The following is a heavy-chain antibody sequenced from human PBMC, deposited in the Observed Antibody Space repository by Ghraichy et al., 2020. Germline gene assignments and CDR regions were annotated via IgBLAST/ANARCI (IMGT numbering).Heavy chain of an antibody. CDR2: IFGGDGTT. J-gene: IGHJ4*02. CDR1: GAPITTYF. CDR3: AREIPGFDH. D-gene: IGHD2-21*01. Sequence: GSLRLSCTVSGAPITTYFWAWIRQPAGKGLEWIGRIFGGDGTTTYNPSLKGRVTLSLDASTSQFSLTLMSVTAADTAIYYCAREIPGFDHWGQGTLVSVSS. V-gene: IGHV4-4*07.